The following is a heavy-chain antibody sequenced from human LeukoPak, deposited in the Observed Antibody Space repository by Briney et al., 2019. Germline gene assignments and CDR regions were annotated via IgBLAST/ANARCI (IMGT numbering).Heavy chain of an antibody. CDR1: GGSFSGYY. D-gene: IGHD6-19*01. J-gene: IGHJ5*02. CDR2: INHSGST. Sequence: PSETLSLTCAVYGGSFSGYYWSWIRQPPGKGREWMGEINHSGSTNYNPSLKSRGTISVDTSKNPFPLKPSSVTAADKAVYYCAKGAGPPWFDPWGQGILVTVSS. V-gene: IGHV4-34*01. CDR3: AKGAGPPWFDP.